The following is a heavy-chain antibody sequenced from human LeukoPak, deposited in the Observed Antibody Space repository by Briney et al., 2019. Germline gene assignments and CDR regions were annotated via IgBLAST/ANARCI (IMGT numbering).Heavy chain of an antibody. CDR3: ARDGYYYDSSGYHIY. Sequence: ASVKVSCKASGYTFTNYGISWVRQAPGQGLEWMGRISGYKDNTHYAQKLQGRVTMTTDTSTRTAYMELRSLRSDDTAVYYCARDGYYYDSSGYHIYWGQGTLVTVSS. D-gene: IGHD3-22*01. V-gene: IGHV1-18*01. CDR2: ISGYKDNT. CDR1: GYTFTNYG. J-gene: IGHJ4*02.